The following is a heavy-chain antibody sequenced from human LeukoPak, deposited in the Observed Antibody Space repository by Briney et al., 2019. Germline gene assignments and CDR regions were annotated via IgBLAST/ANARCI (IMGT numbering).Heavy chain of an antibody. D-gene: IGHD3-22*01. CDR2: VHPSDSRT. CDR3: ARHLVVPSGKAGLYYYAMDV. CDR1: GYSFTSYW. V-gene: IGHV5-51*01. J-gene: IGHJ6*02. Sequence: GESLQISCKGSGYSFTSYWIGWVRQMPGKGLEWMGIVHPSDSRTRHSPSFQGQVTISADQSSSTAYLQWGSLKASDTAIYYCARHLVVPSGKAGLYYYAMDVWGQGTMVTVSS.